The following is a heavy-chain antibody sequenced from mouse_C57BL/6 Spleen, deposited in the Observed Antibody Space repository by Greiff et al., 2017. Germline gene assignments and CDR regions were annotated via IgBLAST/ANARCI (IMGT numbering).Heavy chain of an antibody. J-gene: IGHJ3*01. D-gene: IGHD2-2*01. CDR1: GYTFTDYY. V-gene: IGHV1-26*01. CDR3: AGYDGAWFAY. CDR2: INPNNGGT. Sequence: VQLQQSGPELVKPGASVKISCKASGYTFTDYYMNWVKQSHGKSLEWIGDINPNNGGTSYNQKFKGKATLTVDKSSSTAYMELRSLTSEDSAVYYCAGYDGAWFAYWGQGTLVTVSA.